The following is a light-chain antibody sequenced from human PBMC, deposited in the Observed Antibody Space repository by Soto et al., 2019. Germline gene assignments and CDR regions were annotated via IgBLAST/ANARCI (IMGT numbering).Light chain of an antibody. CDR1: QSVSSSA. CDR2: GAS. J-gene: IGKJ1*01. CDR3: QYYGTSPQT. V-gene: IGKV3-20*01. Sequence: EIGLTQYPRTLSLSPGERATLSCRASQSVSSSALAWYQQKPGQAPRRLIYGASSRATGIPDRFSGSGSGTDFTLTISRLEPEDFAVYYCQYYGTSPQTFGQGTKVDIK.